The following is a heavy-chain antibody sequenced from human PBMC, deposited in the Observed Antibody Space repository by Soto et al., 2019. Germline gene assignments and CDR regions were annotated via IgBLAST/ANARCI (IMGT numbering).Heavy chain of an antibody. J-gene: IGHJ3*02. V-gene: IGHV5-51*01. CDR1: GYSFTSYW. D-gene: IGHD3-22*01. CDR3: ATHYYDSSGYSDDAFDI. Sequence: GESLKISCKGSGYSFTSYWISWVRQMPGKGLEWMGIIYPGDSDTRYSPSFQGQVTISADKSISTAYLQWSSLKASDTAMYYCATHYYDSSGYSDDAFDIWGQGTMVTVSS. CDR2: IYPGDSDT.